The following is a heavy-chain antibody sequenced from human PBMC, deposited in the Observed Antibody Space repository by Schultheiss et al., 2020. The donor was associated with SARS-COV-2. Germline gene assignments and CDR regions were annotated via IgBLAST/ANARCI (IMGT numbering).Heavy chain of an antibody. D-gene: IGHD6-13*01. CDR1: DASITRHY. V-gene: IGHV4-59*11. CDR3: ARGRIRSSWTNWFDP. Sequence: SETLSLTCTVSDASITRHYWSWIRQPPGKGLEWIGYIYYTGRTNYNPSLKSRVTISVDTSKNQFSLKLSSVTAADTAVYYCARGRIRSSWTNWFDPWGQGTLVTVSS. CDR2: IYYTGRT. J-gene: IGHJ5*02.